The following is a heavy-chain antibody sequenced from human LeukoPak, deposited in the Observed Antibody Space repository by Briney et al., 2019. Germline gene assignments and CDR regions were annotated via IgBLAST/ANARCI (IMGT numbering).Heavy chain of an antibody. CDR1: GGSFSCYY. CDR3: ARGNKVGYREFDY. CDR2: INHSGST. J-gene: IGHJ4*02. Sequence: PSETLSLTCAVYGGSFSCYYWSWIRQPPGKGLEWIGEINHSGSTNYNPSLETRVTISLDTSKSQFSLKLSSVTAADTALYYCARGNKVGYREFDYWGQGTLVTVSS. D-gene: IGHD5-24*01. V-gene: IGHV4-34*01.